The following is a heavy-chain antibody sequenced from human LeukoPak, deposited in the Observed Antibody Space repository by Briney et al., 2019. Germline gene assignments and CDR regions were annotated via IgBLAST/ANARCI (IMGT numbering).Heavy chain of an antibody. J-gene: IGHJ4*02. CDR1: GFTFSSYA. Sequence: GRSLRLSCAASGFTFSSYAMHWVRQAPGKGLEWVAVISYDGNIKYYADSVKGRFTISRDNSKNTVYLQMNSLRVEDTAVYYCARGYSSGWYYLYWGQGTLVTVSS. CDR2: ISYDGNIK. D-gene: IGHD6-19*01. CDR3: ARGYSSGWYYLY. V-gene: IGHV3-30*14.